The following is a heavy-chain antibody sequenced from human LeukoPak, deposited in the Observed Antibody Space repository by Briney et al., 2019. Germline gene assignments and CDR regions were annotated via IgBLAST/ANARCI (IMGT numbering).Heavy chain of an antibody. CDR2: ISGSGGST. J-gene: IGHJ4*02. CDR3: AKVYCSSTSCSFDY. D-gene: IGHD2-2*01. CDR1: GFTFTSYA. V-gene: IGHV3-23*01. Sequence: GASLRLSCAASGFTFTSYAMSWVRQAPGKGLEWVSAISGSGGSTYYADSVKGRFTISRDNSKNTLYLQMNSLRAEDTAVYYCAKVYCSSTSCSFDYWGEATLVTVSS.